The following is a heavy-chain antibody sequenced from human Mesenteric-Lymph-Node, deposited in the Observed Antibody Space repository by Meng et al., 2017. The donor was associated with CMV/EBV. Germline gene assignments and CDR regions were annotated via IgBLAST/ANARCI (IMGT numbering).Heavy chain of an antibody. D-gene: IGHD3-10*01. CDR3: ARETRGGSGSVDY. V-gene: IGHV3-21*01. Sequence: GESLKISCAVSGFTVSSNYMTWVRQAPGKGLEWVSSISSSSSYIYYADSVKGRFTISRDNAKNSLYLQINTLRADDTAVYYCARETRGGSGSVDYWGQGTLVTVSS. CDR2: ISSSSSYI. CDR1: GFTVSSNY. J-gene: IGHJ4*02.